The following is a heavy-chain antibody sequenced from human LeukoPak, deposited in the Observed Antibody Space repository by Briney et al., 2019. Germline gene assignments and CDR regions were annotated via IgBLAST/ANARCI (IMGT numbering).Heavy chain of an antibody. Sequence: PGGSLRLSCAASGFTFSSYAMSWVRQTPGKGLEWVSGISGSGSTTYYADSVKGRFTISRDNSKNTLYLQMNSLRAEDTAVYFCARDRGSRWFGPIDYWGQGTLVTVSS. J-gene: IGHJ4*02. CDR2: ISGSGSTT. V-gene: IGHV3-23*01. D-gene: IGHD6-13*01. CDR1: GFTFSSYA. CDR3: ARDRGSRWFGPIDY.